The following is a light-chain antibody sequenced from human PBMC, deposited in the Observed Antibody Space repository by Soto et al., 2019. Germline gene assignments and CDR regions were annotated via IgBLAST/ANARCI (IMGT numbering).Light chain of an antibody. Sequence: EIVMTQSPATLSVSPGERATLSCSASQTVGTNLAWYQQKPGQAPRLLIDGASTRATGIPARFSGTGSGTEFHLTISSLQSEDFAVYYCQQYENWPLTFGPGTKVD. CDR2: GAS. V-gene: IGKV3-15*01. CDR3: QQYENWPLT. J-gene: IGKJ3*01. CDR1: QTVGTN.